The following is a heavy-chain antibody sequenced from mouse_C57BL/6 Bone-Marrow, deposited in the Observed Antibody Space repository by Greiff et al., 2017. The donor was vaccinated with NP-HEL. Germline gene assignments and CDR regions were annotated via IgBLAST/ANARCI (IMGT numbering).Heavy chain of an antibody. CDR3: ARDNAYGSSDY. CDR2: ISYDGSN. Sequence: EVQLVESGPGLVKPSQSLSLTCSVTGYSITSGYYWNWIRQFPGNKLEWMGYISYDGSNNYNPSLKNRISITRDTSTNQFFLKLNSVTTEDTATYYCARDNAYGSSDYWGKGTTLTVSS. D-gene: IGHD1-1*01. CDR1: GYSITSGYY. J-gene: IGHJ2*01. V-gene: IGHV3-6*01.